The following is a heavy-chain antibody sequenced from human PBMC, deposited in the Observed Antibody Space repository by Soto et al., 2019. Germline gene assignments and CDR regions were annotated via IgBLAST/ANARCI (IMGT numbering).Heavy chain of an antibody. J-gene: IGHJ3*02. CDR2: ISYDGSNK. Sequence: PGGSLRLSCAASGFTFSSYAMHWVRQAPGKGLEWVAVISYDGSNKYYADSVKGRFTISRDNSKNTLYLQMNSLRAEDTAVYYCARDPDRMIVVVHLPDDVFDIWGQGTMVTVSS. V-gene: IGHV3-30-3*01. CDR1: GFTFSSYA. CDR3: ARDPDRMIVVVHLPDDVFDI. D-gene: IGHD3-22*01.